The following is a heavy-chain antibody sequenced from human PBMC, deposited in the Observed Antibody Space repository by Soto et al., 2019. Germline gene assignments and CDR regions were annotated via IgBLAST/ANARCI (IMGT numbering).Heavy chain of an antibody. J-gene: IGHJ6*02. D-gene: IGHD6-6*01. Sequence: ASVKVSCKASGGTFSSYAICWVRQAPGQGLEWMGGIIPIFGTASYAQKFQGRVTITADESTSTAYMELSSLRSEDTAVYYCARGHRGSYSSSPQYYYYYYGMDVWGQGTTVTVSS. CDR2: IIPIFGTA. V-gene: IGHV1-69*13. CDR3: ARGHRGSYSSSPQYYYYYYGMDV. CDR1: GGTFSSYA.